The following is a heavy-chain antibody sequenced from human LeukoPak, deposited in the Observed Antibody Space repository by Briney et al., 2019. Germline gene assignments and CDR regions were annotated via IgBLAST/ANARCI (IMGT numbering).Heavy chain of an antibody. CDR1: GGSISSGDYY. CDR2: IYYSGST. CDR3: AGSSGYYISAFDI. J-gene: IGHJ3*02. V-gene: IGHV4-30-4*01. Sequence: PSQTLSLTCTVSGGSISSGDYYWSWIRQPPGKGLEWIGYIYYSGSTYYNPSLKSRVTISVDRSKNQFSLKLSSVTAADTAVYYCAGSSGYYISAFDIWGQGTMVTVSS. D-gene: IGHD3-22*01.